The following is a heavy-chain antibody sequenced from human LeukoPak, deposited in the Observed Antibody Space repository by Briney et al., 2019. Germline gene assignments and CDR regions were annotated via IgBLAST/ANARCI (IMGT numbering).Heavy chain of an antibody. CDR2: ISYDGSNK. Sequence: LAGGSLRLSCAASGFTFSSYAMHWVRQAPGKGLEWVAVISYDGSNKYYADSVKGRFTISRDNSKNTLYLQMNSLRAEDTAVYYCARDAIWFGELLSSDYWGQGTLVTVSS. V-gene: IGHV3-30*04. CDR1: GFTFSSYA. J-gene: IGHJ4*02. CDR3: ARDAIWFGELLSSDY. D-gene: IGHD3-10*01.